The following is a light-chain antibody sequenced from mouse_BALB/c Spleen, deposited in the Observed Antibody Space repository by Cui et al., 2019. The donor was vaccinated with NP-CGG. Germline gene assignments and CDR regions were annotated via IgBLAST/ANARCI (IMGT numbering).Light chain of an antibody. J-gene: IGLJ1*01. CDR2: GTN. Sequence: QAVVTQESALTTSPGETVTLTCRSNTGAVTTNNFANWVQEKPDHLFTGLIGGTNNRAPGVPARFSGSLIGDKAALTITGEQTEDEAIYFCALWYSNHWVFGGGTKLTVL. CDR3: ALWYSNHWV. CDR1: TGAVTTNNF. V-gene: IGLV1*01.